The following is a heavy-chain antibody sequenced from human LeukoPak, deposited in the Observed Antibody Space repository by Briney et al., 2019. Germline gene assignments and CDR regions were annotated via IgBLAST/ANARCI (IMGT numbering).Heavy chain of an antibody. CDR3: ASHQTYCSSTSCPPDAFDI. CDR1: GYTFTCYY. V-gene: IGHV1-2*02. J-gene: IGHJ3*02. Sequence: ASVKVSCKASGYTFTCYYMHWVRQAPGQGLEWMGWINPNSGGTNYAQRFQGRVTMTRDTSISTAYMELSRLRSDDTAVYYCASHQTYCSSTSCPPDAFDIWGQGTMVTVSS. CDR2: INPNSGGT. D-gene: IGHD2-2*01.